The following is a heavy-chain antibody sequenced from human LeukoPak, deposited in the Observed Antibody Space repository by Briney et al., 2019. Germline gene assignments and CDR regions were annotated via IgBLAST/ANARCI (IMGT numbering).Heavy chain of an antibody. D-gene: IGHD3-22*01. Sequence: ASVKVSCKASGYTFTGYYMHWVRQAPGQGLEWMGRINPNSGGTNYAQKFQGRVTITTDESTSTAYMELSSLRSEDTAVYYCAREAGYYDSSGYYGGLINWGQGTLVTVSS. CDR3: AREAGYYDSSGYYGGLIN. V-gene: IGHV1-2*06. CDR1: GYTFTGYY. J-gene: IGHJ4*02. CDR2: INPNSGGT.